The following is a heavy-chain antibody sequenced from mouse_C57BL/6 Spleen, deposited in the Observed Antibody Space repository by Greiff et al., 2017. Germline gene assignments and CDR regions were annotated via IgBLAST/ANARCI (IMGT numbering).Heavy chain of an antibody. CDR1: GYAFSSYW. J-gene: IGHJ4*01. V-gene: IGHV1-80*01. CDR3: ARRIAYYAIDY. Sequence: VQLQQSGAELVKPGASVKISCKASGYAFSSYWMNWVKQRPGKGLAWIGQIYPGDGDTNYNGKFKGKATLTADKSSSTAYMQLSSLTSEDSAVYFCARRIAYYAIDYWGQGTSVTVSS. CDR2: IYPGDGDT.